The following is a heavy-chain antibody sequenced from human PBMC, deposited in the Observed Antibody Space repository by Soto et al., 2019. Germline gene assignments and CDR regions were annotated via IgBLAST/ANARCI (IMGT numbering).Heavy chain of an antibody. Sequence: EVQLVESGGHLVQPGGSLRLSCEASGFTYSRYAMSWVRQAPGKGLEWVSGISASGDSTNYADSVKGRVTISRDNANNTLYLRMNSLRVEDAAVYYCAKGKGEGYCTGGSCSFDNWGQGTLVTVSS. CDR1: GFTYSRYA. J-gene: IGHJ4*02. CDR2: ISASGDST. D-gene: IGHD2-15*01. V-gene: IGHV3-23*04. CDR3: AKGKGEGYCTGGSCSFDN.